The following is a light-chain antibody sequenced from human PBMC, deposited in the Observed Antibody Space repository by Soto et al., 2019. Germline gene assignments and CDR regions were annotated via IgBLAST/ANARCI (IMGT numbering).Light chain of an antibody. CDR3: QQYKNWPFT. CDR1: QSVTAN. J-gene: IGKJ5*01. V-gene: IGKV3-15*01. Sequence: EIVMTQSPATLSVSLGERATLSCTASQSVTANLAWYQHKPGQAPRLLVSGASTRATGVPARFSGSGSDTVFSLTISSLQSEDSAVYYCQQYKNWPFTFGQGTRLEIK. CDR2: GAS.